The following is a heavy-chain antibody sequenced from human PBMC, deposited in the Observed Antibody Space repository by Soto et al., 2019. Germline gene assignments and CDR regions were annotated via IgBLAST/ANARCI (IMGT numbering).Heavy chain of an antibody. V-gene: IGHV3-30-3*01. CDR3: ARAAEITMIVVVITHLDY. CDR2: ISYDGSNK. Sequence: QVQLVESGGGVVQPGRSLRLSCAASGFTFSSYAMHWVRQAPGKGLEWVAVISYDGSNKYYADSVKGRFTISRDNSKNTLDLQMNSLRAEDTAVYYCARAAEITMIVVVITHLDYWGQGTLVTVSS. D-gene: IGHD3-22*01. CDR1: GFTFSSYA. J-gene: IGHJ4*02.